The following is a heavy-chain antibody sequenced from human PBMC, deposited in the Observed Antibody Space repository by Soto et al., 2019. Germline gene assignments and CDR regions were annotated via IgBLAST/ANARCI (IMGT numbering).Heavy chain of an antibody. CDR3: ARTYGKFDH. V-gene: IGHV3-48*02. Sequence: TGGSLRLSCAASGFTFSDYTINWVRQAPRKGLEWVSSISGTSGSIYYAGSVKGRFTISRDNAKNSVYLQMNSLRDEDTAVYYCARTYGKFDHWGQGTLVTVSS. CDR2: ISGTSGSI. CDR1: GFTFSDYT. D-gene: IGHD4-17*01. J-gene: IGHJ4*02.